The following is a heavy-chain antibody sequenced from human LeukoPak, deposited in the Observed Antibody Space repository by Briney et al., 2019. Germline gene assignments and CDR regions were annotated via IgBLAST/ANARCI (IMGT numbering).Heavy chain of an antibody. D-gene: IGHD5-18*01. CDR3: ARDQSFANTAMGLYNWFDP. Sequence: ASVKVSCKASGYTFTSYGISWVRQAPGQGVEWMGWISAYNGNTNYAQKLQGRVTMTTDTSTSTAYMELRSLRSDDTAVYYCARDQSFANTAMGLYNWFDPWGQGTLVTVSS. J-gene: IGHJ5*02. CDR2: ISAYNGNT. CDR1: GYTFTSYG. V-gene: IGHV1-18*01.